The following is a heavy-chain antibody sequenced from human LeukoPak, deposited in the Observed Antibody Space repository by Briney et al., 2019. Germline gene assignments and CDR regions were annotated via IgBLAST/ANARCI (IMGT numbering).Heavy chain of an antibody. CDR3: TRNRYCTGGSCYNAFDI. CDR1: GDSINNYY. J-gene: IGHJ3*02. Sequence: SETLSLTCTVSGDSINNYYWSWIRQPPGKGLGWVGYFYYTGSTNYNPSLKSRVTLSVDTSKTQFSLKLSSVTAEHTAVYYCTRNRYCTGGSCYNAFDIWGQGTMVTVSS. V-gene: IGHV4-59*08. CDR2: FYYTGST. D-gene: IGHD2-15*01.